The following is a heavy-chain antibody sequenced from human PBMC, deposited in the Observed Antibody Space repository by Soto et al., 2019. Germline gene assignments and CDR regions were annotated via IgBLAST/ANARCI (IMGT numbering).Heavy chain of an antibody. CDR2: IYYSGST. J-gene: IGHJ5*02. D-gene: IGHD6-13*01. V-gene: IGHV4-31*03. CDR3: ARDREPRMLYSSSWQGFDP. CDR1: GGSISSGGYY. Sequence: QVQLQESGPGLVKPSQTLSLTCTVSGGSISSGGYYWSWIRQHPGKDLEWIGYIYYSGSTYYNPSLKSRVTISVDTSKNQFSRKLSTVTAADTAVYYCARDREPRMLYSSSWQGFDPWGQGTLVTVSS.